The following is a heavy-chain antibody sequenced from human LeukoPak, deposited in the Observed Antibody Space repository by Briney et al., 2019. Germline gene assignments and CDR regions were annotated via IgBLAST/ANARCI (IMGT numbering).Heavy chain of an antibody. Sequence: GGSLRLSCAASGFTFSNAWMSWVRQSPGKGPEWVSAISDSGGTSYYADSVKGRFAISRDNSKNTLYLQMTSLRAEDTAVYYCAKRPLEGFWGQGTLVTVSS. CDR2: ISDSGGTS. CDR1: GFTFSNAW. CDR3: AKRPLEGF. D-gene: IGHD3-3*01. J-gene: IGHJ4*02. V-gene: IGHV3-23*01.